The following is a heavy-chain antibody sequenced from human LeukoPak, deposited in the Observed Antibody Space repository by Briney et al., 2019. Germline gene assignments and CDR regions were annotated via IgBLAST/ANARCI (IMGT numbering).Heavy chain of an antibody. J-gene: IGHJ3*02. D-gene: IGHD3-22*01. CDR3: ARLVRKTSSGLNDVFDI. V-gene: IGHV4-59*01. CDR1: GGSISNKY. CDR2: IYYSGST. Sequence: SETLSLTCTVSGGSISNKYWSWIRQPPGKGLEWMGYIYYSGSTNYNPSLKSPVTISIDTSKNQSSLKLSSVTAADTAVYYCARLVRKTSSGLNDVFDIWGQGTMVTVSS.